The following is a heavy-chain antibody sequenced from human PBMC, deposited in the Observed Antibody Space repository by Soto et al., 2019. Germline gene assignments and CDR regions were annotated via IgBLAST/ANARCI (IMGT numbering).Heavy chain of an antibody. J-gene: IGHJ4*02. D-gene: IGHD6-19*01. V-gene: IGHV3-30*18. Sequence: GGSLRLSCAASGFTFSSYGMHWVRQAPGKGLEWVAVISYDGSNKYYADSVKGRFTISRDNSKNTLYLQMNSLRAEDTAVYYCAKDRSVYSSGWYYFDYWGQGTLVTVSS. CDR3: AKDRSVYSSGWYYFDY. CDR2: ISYDGSNK. CDR1: GFTFSSYG.